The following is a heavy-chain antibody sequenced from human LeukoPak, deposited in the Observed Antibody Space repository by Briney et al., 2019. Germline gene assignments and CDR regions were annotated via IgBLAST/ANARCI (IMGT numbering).Heavy chain of an antibody. Sequence: PSGTLSLTCAVSGGSISSSNWWSWVRQPPGKGLEWIGEIYHSGSTNYNPSLKSRVTISVDKSKNQFSLKLSSVTAADTAVYYCARDPRGYSGYDTQNDYYYYYYYMDVWGKGTTVTISS. V-gene: IGHV4-4*02. D-gene: IGHD5-12*01. CDR2: IYHSGST. J-gene: IGHJ6*03. CDR3: ARDPRGYSGYDTQNDYYYYYYYMDV. CDR1: GGSISSSNW.